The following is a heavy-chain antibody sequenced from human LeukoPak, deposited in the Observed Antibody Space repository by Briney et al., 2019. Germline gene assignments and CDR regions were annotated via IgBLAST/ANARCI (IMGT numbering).Heavy chain of an antibody. CDR3: ARAGGYCGRISCPYYFDY. V-gene: IGHV1-24*01. D-gene: IGHD2-15*01. CDR1: GYTLTELS. CDR2: FNPEDGEK. Sequence: ASVKVSCKVSGYTLTELSIHWVRQAPGKGLEWMGGFNPEDGEKIYVQKFQGRVTMTEGTSIDTAYMELSSLRSEDTAVYYCARAGGYCGRISCPYYFDYWGQGSLVAVSS. J-gene: IGHJ4*02.